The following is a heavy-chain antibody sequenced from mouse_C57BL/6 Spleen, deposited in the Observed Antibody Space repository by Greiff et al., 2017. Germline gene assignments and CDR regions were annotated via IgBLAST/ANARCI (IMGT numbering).Heavy chain of an antibody. J-gene: IGHJ2*01. CDR2: IYPGDGDT. CDR3: ARRRNYVFDY. D-gene: IGHD2-1*01. Sequence: VQLQQSGPELVKPGASVKISCKASGYAFSSSWMNWVKQRPGKGLEWIGRIYPGDGDTNYNGKFKGKATLTADKSSSTAYMQLSSLTSEDSAVYFCARRRNYVFDYWGQGTTLTVSS. CDR1: GYAFSSSW. V-gene: IGHV1-82*01.